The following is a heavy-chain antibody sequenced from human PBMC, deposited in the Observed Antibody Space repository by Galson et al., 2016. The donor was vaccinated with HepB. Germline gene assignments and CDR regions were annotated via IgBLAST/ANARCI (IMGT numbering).Heavy chain of an antibody. CDR2: ISNTGNTI. CDR1: GLPFTDSY. Sequence: SLRLSCAASGLPFTDSYMSWIRQAPGKGLEWISYISNTGNTIYYAHSVKGRFTISRENAKNSVFLQMNSLRGEDTAVYYCASQLGLTKGPGMFDSWGQGILVTVSS. CDR3: ASQLGLTKGPGMFDS. V-gene: IGHV3-11*01. J-gene: IGHJ4*02. D-gene: IGHD1-1*01.